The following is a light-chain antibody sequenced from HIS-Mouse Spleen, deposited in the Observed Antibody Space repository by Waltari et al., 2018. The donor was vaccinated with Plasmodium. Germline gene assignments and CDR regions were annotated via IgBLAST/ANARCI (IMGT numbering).Light chain of an antibody. Sequence: SYELTQPPSVSVSPGQTARITCSGDALPKKYAYWYQQKSGPATVLVINEDSKRPSGIPERVSGASSVTRATLTISGAQVEDEADYYCYSTDSSGNHRVFGGGTKLTVL. CDR2: EDS. V-gene: IGLV3-10*01. J-gene: IGLJ3*02. CDR1: ALPKKY. CDR3: YSTDSSGNHRV.